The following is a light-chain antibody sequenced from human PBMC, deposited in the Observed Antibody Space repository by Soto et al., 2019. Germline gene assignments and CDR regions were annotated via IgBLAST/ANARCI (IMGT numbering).Light chain of an antibody. CDR1: QDITNY. Sequence: DIQMTQSPSSLSASIGDNVTMTCQASQDITNYLNWYQQKAGKPPKLLIFDAFSLEEGVPSRFSGSGSGTDFTLSITSLRPEDLGTYYCQQPASLPQTFGPGTTVDVK. CDR2: DAF. V-gene: IGKV1-33*01. CDR3: QQPASLPQT. J-gene: IGKJ3*01.